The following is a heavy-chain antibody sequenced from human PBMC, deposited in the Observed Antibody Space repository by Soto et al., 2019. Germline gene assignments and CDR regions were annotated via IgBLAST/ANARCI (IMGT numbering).Heavy chain of an antibody. D-gene: IGHD3-10*01. Sequence: GGSLRLSGTASGFTFGDYAMSWFRQAPGKGLEGVGFIRSKAYGGTTEYAASVKGRFTISRDDSKSIAYLQMNSLKTEDTAVYYCTRDFAQYGSGSPYDYWGQGTLVTVSS. V-gene: IGHV3-49*03. J-gene: IGHJ4*02. CDR2: IRSKAYGGTT. CDR1: GFTFGDYA. CDR3: TRDFAQYGSGSPYDY.